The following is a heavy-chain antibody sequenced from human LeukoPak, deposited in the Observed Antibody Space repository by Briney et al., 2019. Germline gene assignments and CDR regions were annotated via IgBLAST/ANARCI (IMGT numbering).Heavy chain of an antibody. V-gene: IGHV4-4*07. CDR3: ARDGHCSGGSCYSYYYYYYMDV. CDR1: GGSISSYY. Sequence: PSETLSLTCTVSGGSISSYYWSWIRQPAGKGLEWIGRIYTSGSTNYNPSLKSRVTMSVDTSKNQFSLKLSSVTAADTAEYYCARDGHCSGGSCYSYYYYYYMDVWGKGTTVTVSS. D-gene: IGHD2-15*01. CDR2: IYTSGST. J-gene: IGHJ6*03.